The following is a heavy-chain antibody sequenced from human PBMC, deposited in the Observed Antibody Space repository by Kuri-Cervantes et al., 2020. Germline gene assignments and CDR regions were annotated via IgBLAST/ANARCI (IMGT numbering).Heavy chain of an antibody. CDR1: GFTFDDYA. CDR3: AKDRSSSSYYYFDY. D-gene: IGHD6-6*01. CDR2: ISWNSGSI. Sequence: SLKISCAASGFTFDDYAMHWVRQAPGKGLEWVSGISWNSGSIGYADSVKGRFTISRDNAKNSLYLQMNSLRAEETALYYCAKDRSSSSYYYFDYWGQGTLVTVSS. V-gene: IGHV3-9*01. J-gene: IGHJ4*02.